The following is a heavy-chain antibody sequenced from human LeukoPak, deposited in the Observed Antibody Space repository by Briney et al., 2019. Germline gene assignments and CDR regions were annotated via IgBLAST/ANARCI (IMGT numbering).Heavy chain of an antibody. J-gene: IGHJ5*02. CDR1: GFTFCDYA. D-gene: IGHD6-13*01. CDR2: IRSKAYGGTT. CDR3: TRDPELGIAVAGGRDWFDP. Sequence: PGGSLRLSCTASGFTFCDYAMSWVRQAPGKGLEWVGFIRSKAYGGTTEYAASVKGRFTISRDDSKSIAYLQMNSLKTEDTAVYYCTRDPELGIAVAGGRDWFDPWGKGTLVTVSS. V-gene: IGHV3-49*04.